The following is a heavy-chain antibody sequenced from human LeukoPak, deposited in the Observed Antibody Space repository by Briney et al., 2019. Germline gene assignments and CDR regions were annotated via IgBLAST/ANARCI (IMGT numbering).Heavy chain of an antibody. D-gene: IGHD3-10*01. CDR2: IYYSGST. CDR3: ARAPITMVRGVIPFDY. Sequence: PSETLSLTCTVSGGSISSSSYYWGWIRQPPGKGLEWIGSIYYSGSTYYNPSLKSRVTISVDTSKNQFSLKLSSVTAADTAVYYCARAPITMVRGVIPFDYWGQGTLVTVSS. V-gene: IGHV4-39*07. CDR1: GGSISSSSYY. J-gene: IGHJ4*02.